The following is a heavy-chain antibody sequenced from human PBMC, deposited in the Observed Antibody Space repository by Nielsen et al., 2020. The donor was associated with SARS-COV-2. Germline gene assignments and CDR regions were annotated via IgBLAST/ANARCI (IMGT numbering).Heavy chain of an antibody. CDR3: ARDDWEDAFDI. D-gene: IGHD3-9*01. J-gene: IGHJ3*02. V-gene: IGHV4-34*01. CDR1: GGSFSGYY. CDR2: INHSGST. Sequence: SETLSLTCAVYGGSFSGYYWSWIRQPPGKGLEWIGEINHSGSTNYNPSLKSRVTISVDTSKNQFPLKLSSVTAADTAVYYCARDDWEDAFDIWGQGTMVTVSS.